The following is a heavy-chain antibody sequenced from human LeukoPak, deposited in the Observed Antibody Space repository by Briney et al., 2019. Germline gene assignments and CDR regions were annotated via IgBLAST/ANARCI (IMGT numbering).Heavy chain of an antibody. V-gene: IGHV4-59*01. J-gene: IGHJ3*02. CDR2: IYYSGST. CDR3: ARGVRYYDSSGYNAFDI. CDR1: GGSISSYY. D-gene: IGHD3-22*01. Sequence: PSETLSLTCTVSGGSISSYYWSWIRQPLGKGLEWIGYIYYSGSTNYNPSLKSRVTISVDTSKNQFSLKLSSVTAADTAVYYCARGVRYYDSSGYNAFDIWGQGTMVTVSS.